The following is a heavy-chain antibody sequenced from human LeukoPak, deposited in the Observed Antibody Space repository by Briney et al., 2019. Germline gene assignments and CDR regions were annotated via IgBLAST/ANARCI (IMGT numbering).Heavy chain of an antibody. Sequence: SETLSLTCTVSGGSISSSSYYWGWIRQPPGKGLEWIGSIYYSGSTNYNPSLKSRVTISVDTSKNQFSLKLGSVTAADTAVYYCARAGSSGYYPYYYYYMDVWGKGTTVTISS. V-gene: IGHV4-39*07. J-gene: IGHJ6*03. D-gene: IGHD3-22*01. CDR1: GGSISSSSYY. CDR2: IYYSGST. CDR3: ARAGSSGYYPYYYYYMDV.